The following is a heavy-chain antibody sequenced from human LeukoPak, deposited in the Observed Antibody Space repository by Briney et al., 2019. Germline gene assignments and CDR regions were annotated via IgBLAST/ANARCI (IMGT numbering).Heavy chain of an antibody. CDR2: IWYDGSNK. J-gene: IGHJ6*02. CDR1: GFIFSSYG. D-gene: IGHD1-14*01. Sequence: GGSLRLSCAASGFIFSSYGMHWVRQAPGKGLEWVAVIWYDGSNKYYADSVKGRFTISRDNSKNTLYLQMNSLRAEDTAVYYCARDSGRYGMDVWGQGTTVTVSS. CDR3: ARDSGRYGMDV. V-gene: IGHV3-33*01.